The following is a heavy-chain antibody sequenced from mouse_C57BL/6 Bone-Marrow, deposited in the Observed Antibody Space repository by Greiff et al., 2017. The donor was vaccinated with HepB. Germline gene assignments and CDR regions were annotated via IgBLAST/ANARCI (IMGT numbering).Heavy chain of an antibody. D-gene: IGHD1-1*01. CDR1: GYTFTSYG. Sequence: VMLVESGAELARPGASVKLSCKASGYTFTSYGISWVKQRTGQGLEWIGEIYPRSGNTYYNEKFKGKATLTADKSSSTASMELRSLTSEDSAVYFCARSGIYYYDSSPYYAMDYWGQGTSVTVSS. CDR2: IYPRSGNT. V-gene: IGHV1-81*01. J-gene: IGHJ4*01. CDR3: ARSGIYYYDSSPYYAMDY.